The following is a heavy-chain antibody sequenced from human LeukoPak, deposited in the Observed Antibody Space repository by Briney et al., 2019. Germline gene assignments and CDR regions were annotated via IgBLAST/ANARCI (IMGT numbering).Heavy chain of an antibody. CDR1: GDTFTDYY. CDR2: INPKSGGT. Sequence: ASVKVSRKAPGDTFTDYYIHWVRQAPGQGREWMGWINPKSGGTNLAQKFQGRVTITRDTFISTAYMELRTLTSDDTAVYFCARASQYMWNDDWSQGTLFTVSS. J-gene: IGHJ4*02. CDR3: ARASQYMWNDD. D-gene: IGHD1-20*01. V-gene: IGHV1-2*02.